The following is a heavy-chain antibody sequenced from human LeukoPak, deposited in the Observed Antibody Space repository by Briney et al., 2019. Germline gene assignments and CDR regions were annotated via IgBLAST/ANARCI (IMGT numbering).Heavy chain of an antibody. Sequence: GGSLRLSCAASGFTFSSYGIHWVRQAPGKGLEWVAVISYDGSNKYYADSVKGRFTISRDNSKNTLYLQMNSLRAEDTAVYYCAKGPSLWSHFDYWGQGTLVTVSS. CDR1: GFTFSSYG. CDR2: ISYDGSNK. CDR3: AKGPSLWSHFDY. D-gene: IGHD3-10*01. V-gene: IGHV3-30*18. J-gene: IGHJ4*02.